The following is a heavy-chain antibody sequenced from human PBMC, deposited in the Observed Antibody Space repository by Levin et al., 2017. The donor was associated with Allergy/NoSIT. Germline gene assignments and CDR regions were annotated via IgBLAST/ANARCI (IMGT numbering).Heavy chain of an antibody. Sequence: GGSLRLSCAASGFTFSDYYMSWIRQAPGKGLEWVSYISSSGSTIYYADSVKGRFTISRDNAKNSLYLQMNSLRAEDTAVYYCARASFPEVYWFDPWGQGTLVTVSS. V-gene: IGHV3-11*01. CDR2: ISSSGSTI. J-gene: IGHJ5*02. CDR1: GFTFSDYY. D-gene: IGHD1-14*01. CDR3: ARASFPEVYWFDP.